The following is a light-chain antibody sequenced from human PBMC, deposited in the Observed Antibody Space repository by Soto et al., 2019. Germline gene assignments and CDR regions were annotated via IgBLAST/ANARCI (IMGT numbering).Light chain of an antibody. V-gene: IGLV2-14*01. Sequence: QSVLTQPASVSGSPGQSITIFCTGTSSDVGGYNYVSWYQQHPGKAPKLMIYDVSNRPSGVSNRFSGSKSGNTASLTISGLQAEDEADYYCSSYTSSSTGYVFGTGTKVTVL. CDR1: SSDVGGYNY. J-gene: IGLJ1*01. CDR2: DVS. CDR3: SSYTSSSTGYV.